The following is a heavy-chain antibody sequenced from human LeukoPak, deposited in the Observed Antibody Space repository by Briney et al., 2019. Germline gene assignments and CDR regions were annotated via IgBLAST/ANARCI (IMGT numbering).Heavy chain of an antibody. V-gene: IGHV3-7*01. CDR3: ARDSGGDDYFDY. Sequence: DLVKGRFTISRDNAKNSLYLQMDSLRAEDTAVYYCARDSGGDDYFDYWGQGTLVTVSS. J-gene: IGHJ4*02. D-gene: IGHD2-21*01.